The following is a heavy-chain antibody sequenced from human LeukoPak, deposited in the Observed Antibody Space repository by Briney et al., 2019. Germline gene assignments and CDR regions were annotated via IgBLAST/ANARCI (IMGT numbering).Heavy chain of an antibody. Sequence: SETLSLTCSVSGGSIRNYYWTWIRQPPGKGLEWIGYIFYSGSTNYNPSLKSRVTISLDTSKNHFSLKLNSVTAADTAVYYCASSSSGSYYNGFDICGQGTMVTVAS. CDR2: IFYSGST. D-gene: IGHD3-10*01. V-gene: IGHV4-59*01. J-gene: IGHJ3*02. CDR3: ASSSSGSYYNGFDI. CDR1: GGSIRNYY.